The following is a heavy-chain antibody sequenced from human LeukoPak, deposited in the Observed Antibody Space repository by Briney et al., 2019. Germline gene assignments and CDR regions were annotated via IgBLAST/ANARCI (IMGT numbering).Heavy chain of an antibody. J-gene: IGHJ5*02. D-gene: IGHD2-2*03. Sequence: ASVNVSCTASGYIFTSYGTSWVRQAPGPGLEWMGWISTNKGNTNYAQRLQGRVTMTTDTSTSTAYMELRSLRSDDTAIYYCVRDIQWMFDRWGQGTLVTVSA. CDR3: VRDIQWMFDR. CDR2: ISTNKGNT. CDR1: GYIFTSYG. V-gene: IGHV1-18*01.